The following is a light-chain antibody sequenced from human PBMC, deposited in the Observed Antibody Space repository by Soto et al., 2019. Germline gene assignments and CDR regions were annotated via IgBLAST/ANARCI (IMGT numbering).Light chain of an antibody. CDR2: GAS. V-gene: IGKV3-20*01. CDR1: QSVSSSY. CDR3: QQYGSSRET. J-gene: IGKJ1*01. Sequence: EIVLTQSPGTLSLSPGERATLSCRASQSVSSSYLAWYQQKPGQAPRLLIYGASSRATGIPDRFSGSGSGTDCTLTISRLAPENFAVYYCQQYGSSRETFGQGTKVEIK.